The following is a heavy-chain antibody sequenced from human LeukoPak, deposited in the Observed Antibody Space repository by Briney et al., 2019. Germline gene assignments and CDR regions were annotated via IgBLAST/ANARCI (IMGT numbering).Heavy chain of an antibody. V-gene: IGHV3-30*18. CDR3: AKDLGPRGVGATPQY. CDR2: ISYDGSNK. D-gene: IGHD1-26*01. CDR1: GFTFSSYG. J-gene: IGHJ4*02. Sequence: PGGSLRLSCAASGFTFSSYGMHWVRQAPGKGLEWVAVISYDGSNKYYADSVKGRFTISRDSSKNSLSLQMNSLRTEDTGFYYCAKDLGPRGVGATPQYWGQGTVVIVSS.